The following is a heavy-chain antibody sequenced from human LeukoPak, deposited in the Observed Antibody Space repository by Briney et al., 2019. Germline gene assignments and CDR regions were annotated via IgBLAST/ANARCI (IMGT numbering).Heavy chain of an antibody. CDR1: GFSFSRYW. J-gene: IGHJ3*02. D-gene: IGHD3-22*01. Sequence: GGSLRLSCAASGFSFSRYWMTWVRQAPGKGLEWMAFIRYDGSNKFYADSLKGRFTISRDNSKNTVYLQVNSLRAEDTAVYYCATSLVVLITHDVFDIWGQGTMVTVSS. CDR3: ATSLVVLITHDVFDI. V-gene: IGHV3-30*02. CDR2: IRYDGSNK.